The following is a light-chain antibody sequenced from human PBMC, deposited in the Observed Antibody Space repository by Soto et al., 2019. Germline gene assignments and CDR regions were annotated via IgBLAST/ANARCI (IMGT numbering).Light chain of an antibody. Sequence: EIVLTQSPGTLSLSPGERATLSCRASQTISSSYLAWYQQKPGQAPRLLIYAASTRATGIPDRFSGSGSGTDFPHTINRLEPEDFAVYFCQQFGGSPLFTFGPGTKVDIK. CDR3: QQFGGSPLFT. J-gene: IGKJ3*01. CDR2: AAS. V-gene: IGKV3-20*01. CDR1: QTISSSY.